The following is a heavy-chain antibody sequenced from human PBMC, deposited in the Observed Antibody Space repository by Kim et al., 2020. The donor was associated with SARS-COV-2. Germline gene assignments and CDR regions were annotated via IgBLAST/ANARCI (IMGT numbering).Heavy chain of an antibody. Sequence: SVKVSCKASGGTFSSYAISWVRQAPGQGLEWMGGIIPIFGTANYAQKFQGRVTITADESTSTAYMELSSLRSEDTAVYYCARDPMVVIKSTLYYYGMDVWGQGTTVTVSS. D-gene: IGHD3-22*01. V-gene: IGHV1-69*13. CDR2: IIPIFGTA. CDR3: ARDPMVVIKSTLYYYGMDV. J-gene: IGHJ6*02. CDR1: GGTFSSYA.